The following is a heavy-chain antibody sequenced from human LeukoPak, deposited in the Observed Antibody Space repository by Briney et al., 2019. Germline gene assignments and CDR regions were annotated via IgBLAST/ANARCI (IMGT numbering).Heavy chain of an antibody. CDR2: IIPIFGTA. CDR3: AFEPYYDFWSGGGYFDY. D-gene: IGHD3-3*01. J-gene: IGHJ4*02. V-gene: IGHV1-69*13. Sequence: SVKVSCKASGGTFSSYAISWVRQAPGQGLEWMGGIIPIFGTANYAQKFQGRVTITADESTSTAYMELSSLRSEDTAVYYCAFEPYYDFWSGGGYFDYWGQGTLVTVSS. CDR1: GGTFSSYA.